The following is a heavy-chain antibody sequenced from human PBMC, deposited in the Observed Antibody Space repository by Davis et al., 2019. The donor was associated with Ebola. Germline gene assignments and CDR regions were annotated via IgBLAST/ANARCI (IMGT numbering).Heavy chain of an antibody. J-gene: IGHJ4*02. D-gene: IGHD3-16*02. CDR3: VKERGAMIRPGGVIVHTGFEY. CDR1: GDSVSSGG. CDR2: TYYASKWYN. Sequence: HSQTLSLTCAISGDSVSSGGWNWIRQSPSRGLEWLGRTYYASKWYNDYAESVKSRITINLDTSRSQSSLQLNSVTPEDTAVYYCVKERGAMIRPGGVIVHTGFEYWGQGTLVTVSS. V-gene: IGHV6-1*01.